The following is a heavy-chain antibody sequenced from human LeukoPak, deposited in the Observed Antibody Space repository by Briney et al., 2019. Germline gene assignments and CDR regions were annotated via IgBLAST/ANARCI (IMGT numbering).Heavy chain of an antibody. CDR2: IRYDGSNK. Sequence: GGSLRLSCAASGFTFSSYGMHWVRQAPGKGLEWVAFIRYDGSNKYYADSVKGRFTISRGNSKNTLYLQMNSLRAEDTAVYYCAKDLYYYDSSGYSSFDYWGQGTLVTVSS. CDR3: AKDLYYYDSSGYSSFDY. D-gene: IGHD3-22*01. V-gene: IGHV3-30*02. J-gene: IGHJ4*02. CDR1: GFTFSSYG.